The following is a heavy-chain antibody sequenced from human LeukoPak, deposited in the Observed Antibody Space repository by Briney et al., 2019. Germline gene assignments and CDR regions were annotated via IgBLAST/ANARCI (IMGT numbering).Heavy chain of an antibody. CDR3: ARDYDSFDY. D-gene: IGHD3-22*01. J-gene: IGHJ4*02. CDR2: IYYSGST. V-gene: IGHV4-61*01. Sequence: PSETLSLTCTVSGGSVSSGSYYWSWIRQPPGKGLEWIGYIYYSGSTNYNPSLKSRVTISVDTSKNQFSLKLSSVTAADTAVYYCARDYDSFDYWGQGTLVTVSS. CDR1: GGSVSSGSYY.